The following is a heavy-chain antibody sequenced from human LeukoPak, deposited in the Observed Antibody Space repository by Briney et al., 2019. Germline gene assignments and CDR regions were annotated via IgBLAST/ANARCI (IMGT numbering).Heavy chain of an antibody. J-gene: IGHJ4*02. V-gene: IGHV3-7*01. CDR2: IKQDGSEK. CDR3: ARALGYCNSISCSLNYFDY. CDR1: GFTFTSYW. D-gene: IGHD2-2*01. Sequence: GGSLRLSCAASGFTFTSYWMGWVRQAPGKGLEWVANIKQDGSEKYYVDSVKGRFTISRDNAKNSLYLQMNSLRAEHTAVYYCARALGYCNSISCSLNYFDYWGQGPLVTVSS.